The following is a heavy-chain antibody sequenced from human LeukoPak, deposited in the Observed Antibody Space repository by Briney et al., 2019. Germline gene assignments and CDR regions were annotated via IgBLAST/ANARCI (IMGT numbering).Heavy chain of an antibody. D-gene: IGHD6-13*01. CDR2: VSNDGNNK. CDR1: GFTFSNYF. J-gene: IGHJ3*02. CDR3: ARVTSSRGAIDI. V-gene: IGHV3-30-3*01. Sequence: GRSLRLSCAASGFTFSNYFMYWVRQAPGKGLEWVAVVSNDGNNKQYTNSVKGRFTISRDNSKNTLYLEMDSLRTEDTAVYYCARVTSSRGAIDIWGQGTMVTVSS.